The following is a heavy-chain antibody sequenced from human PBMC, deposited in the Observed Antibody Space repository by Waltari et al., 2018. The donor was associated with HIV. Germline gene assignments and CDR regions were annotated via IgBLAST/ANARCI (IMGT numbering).Heavy chain of an antibody. D-gene: IGHD3-10*01. V-gene: IGHV4-4*07. Sequence: QVQLQESGPGLVKPSETLSLTCTVSGGSISGYYWSWIRQPAGKGLEWIGQIYISGSTNPTPSLKSRVTMSLDASKNLFSLKRRSVTAADTAVYYCARENILLLFGESYYNSYGMDVWGQGTTVTVSS. CDR3: ARENILLLFGESYYNSYGMDV. CDR2: IYISGST. J-gene: IGHJ6*02. CDR1: GGSISGYY.